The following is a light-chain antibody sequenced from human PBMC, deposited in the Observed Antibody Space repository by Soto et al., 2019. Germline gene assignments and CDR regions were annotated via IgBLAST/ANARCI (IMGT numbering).Light chain of an antibody. V-gene: IGLV2-8*01. CDR3: AAWDDSLNVVL. CDR1: SSDVGRYNY. J-gene: IGLJ2*01. Sequence: QSALTQPPSASGSPGQSVTISCIGTSSDVGRYNYVSWYQHHPGKAPKLIIYEVTKRPSGVPDRFSGSKSGNTASLTVSGLQADDEAVYYCAAWDDSLNVVLFGGGTKVTVL. CDR2: EVT.